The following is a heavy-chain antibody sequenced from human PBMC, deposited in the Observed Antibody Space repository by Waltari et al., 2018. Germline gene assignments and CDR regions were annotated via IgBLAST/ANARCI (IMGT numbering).Heavy chain of an antibody. V-gene: IGHV1-18*01. J-gene: IGHJ3*02. CDR1: GHTFGRYL. CDR3: ARGLQGETLSGAALDI. Sequence: QIHLLQSEGEVKKPGDYMKVPCQASGHTFGRYLVAWVRQTPAQGLEGMGCESLYYDDRRHAGKYDSRVTLTADTSTMTANVYMRGLRSDDTAMYYCARGLQGETLSGAALDIWGQGTRTPVSA. D-gene: IGHD1-26*01. CDR2: ESLYYDDR.